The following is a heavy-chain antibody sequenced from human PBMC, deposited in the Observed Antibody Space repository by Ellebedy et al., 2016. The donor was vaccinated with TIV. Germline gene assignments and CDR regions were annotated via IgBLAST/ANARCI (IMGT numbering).Heavy chain of an antibody. Sequence: GGSLRLSCTTSGFTSSDHWMHWVRQGPGKGLMWVARINNHGTVTDYAGSVKGRFTISRDNAKNTPFLQMNNLRPEDTAIYYCTRDRFYSDSSAIFDPWGQGAPVTVSS. CDR3: TRDRFYSDSSAIFDP. CDR1: GFTSSDHW. CDR2: INNHGTVT. J-gene: IGHJ5*02. V-gene: IGHV3-74*01. D-gene: IGHD3-22*01.